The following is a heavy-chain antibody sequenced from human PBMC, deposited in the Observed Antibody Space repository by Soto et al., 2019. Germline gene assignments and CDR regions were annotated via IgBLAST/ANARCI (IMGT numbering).Heavy chain of an antibody. D-gene: IGHD3-10*01. CDR1: GYTFTSYA. CDR2: INAGNGNT. J-gene: IGHJ6*02. V-gene: IGHV1-3*01. Sequence: QVQLVQSGAEVKKPGASVKVSCKASGYTFTSYAMHWVRQAPGQRLEWMGWINAGNGNTKYSQKFQGRVTITRDTSXSXXYMELSSLRSEDTAVYYCARDLPRYYGRVDYGMDVWGQGTTVTVSS. CDR3: ARDLPRYYGRVDYGMDV.